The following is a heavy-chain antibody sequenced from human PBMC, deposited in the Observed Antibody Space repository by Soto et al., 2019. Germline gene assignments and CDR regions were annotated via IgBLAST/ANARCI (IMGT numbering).Heavy chain of an antibody. CDR2: IIPILGIA. D-gene: IGHD6-13*01. J-gene: IGHJ2*01. CDR1: GGTFSSYT. V-gene: IGHV1-69*02. CDR3: ARGHSSSWYWYFDL. Sequence: QVQLVQSGAEVKKPGSSVKVSCKASGGTFSSYTISWVRQAPGQGLEWMGRIIPILGIANYAQKFQGRVTITADKSTSTAYMELSSLRSEDTVVYYCARGHSSSWYWYFDLWGRGTLVTVSS.